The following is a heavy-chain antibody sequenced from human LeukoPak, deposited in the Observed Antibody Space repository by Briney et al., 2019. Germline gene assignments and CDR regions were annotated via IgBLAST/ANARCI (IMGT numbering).Heavy chain of an antibody. CDR1: GGSISSYY. V-gene: IGHV4-59*08. D-gene: IGHD4-23*01. J-gene: IGHJ6*02. Sequence: SETLSLTCTVSGGSISSYYWSWIRQPPGKGLEWIGYIYYSGSTNYNPSLKSRVTISVDTSKNQFSLKLSSVTAADTAVYYCASSNGGNYPHGMDVWGQGTTVTVSS. CDR3: ASSNGGNYPHGMDV. CDR2: IYYSGST.